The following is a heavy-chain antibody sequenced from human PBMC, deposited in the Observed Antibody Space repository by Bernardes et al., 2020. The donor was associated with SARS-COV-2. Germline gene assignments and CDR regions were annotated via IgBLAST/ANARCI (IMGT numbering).Heavy chain of an antibody. CDR1: GFTVSSNY. Sequence: GSLRLSCAASGFTVSSNYMSWVRQAPGKGLEWVSVIYSGGSTYYADSVKGRFTISRDNSKNTLYLQMNSLRAEDTAVYYCARVNFYDILTGYYTGFDYWGQGTLVTVSS. J-gene: IGHJ4*02. CDR3: ARVNFYDILTGYYTGFDY. V-gene: IGHV3-66*01. CDR2: IYSGGST. D-gene: IGHD3-9*01.